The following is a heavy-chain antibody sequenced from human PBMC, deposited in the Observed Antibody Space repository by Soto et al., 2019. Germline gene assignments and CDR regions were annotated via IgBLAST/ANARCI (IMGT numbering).Heavy chain of an antibody. Sequence: XGCLRLSFAASGLSFRSHSFNGVRQAPGQGLEWVAYISSRSSLILYADSVRGRFVISRDNALNSLYLQMNSPRDEDTAIYYCARERGEYDSGWYIDRWGQGTPVTVSS. CDR1: GLSFRSHS. CDR2: ISSRSSLI. V-gene: IGHV3-21*06. J-gene: IGHJ5*02. D-gene: IGHD6-19*01. CDR3: ARERGEYDSGWYIDR.